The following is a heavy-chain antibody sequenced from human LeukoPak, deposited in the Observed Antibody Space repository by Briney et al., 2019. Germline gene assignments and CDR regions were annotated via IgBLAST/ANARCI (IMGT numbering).Heavy chain of an antibody. J-gene: IGHJ6*03. CDR3: ARRGSITIFGVVSDYYYYMDV. Sequence: SETLSLTCAVYGGSFSGYYWSWIRQPPGKGLEWIGEINHSGSTNYNPSLKSRVTISVDTSKNQFSLKLSSVTAADTAVYYCARRGSITIFGVVSDYYYYMDVWGKGTTVTVSS. CDR1: GGSFSGYY. CDR2: INHSGST. V-gene: IGHV4-34*01. D-gene: IGHD3-3*01.